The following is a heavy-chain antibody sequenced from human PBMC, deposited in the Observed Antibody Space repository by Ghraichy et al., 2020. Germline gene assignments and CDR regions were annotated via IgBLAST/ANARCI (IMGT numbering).Heavy chain of an antibody. CDR1: GFTFSSYS. CDR3: ARDYQSLVWFGNLLI. J-gene: IGHJ4*02. D-gene: IGHD3-10*01. Sequence: GGSLRLSCAASGFTFSSYSMNWVRQAPGKGLEWVSYIDTSGTSTFYADSVRGRFTISRDNAKNSLYLQMNSLRAEDTAVYHCARDYQSLVWFGNLLIWGQGTLVTVSS. CDR2: IDTSGTST. V-gene: IGHV3-48*04.